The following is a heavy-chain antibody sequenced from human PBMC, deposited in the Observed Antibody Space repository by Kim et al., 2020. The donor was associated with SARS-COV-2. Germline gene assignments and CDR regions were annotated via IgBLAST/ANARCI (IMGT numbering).Heavy chain of an antibody. Sequence: KGRFTISRDNAKNSLYLQMSSLRAEDTAVYYCARDPEAGYSSSFFDYFDYWGQGTLVTVSS. V-gene: IGHV3-11*01. CDR3: ARDPEAGYSSSFFDYFDY. J-gene: IGHJ4*02. D-gene: IGHD6-13*01.